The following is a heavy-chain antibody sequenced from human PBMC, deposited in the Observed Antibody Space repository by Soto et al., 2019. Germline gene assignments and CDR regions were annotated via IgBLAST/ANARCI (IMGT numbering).Heavy chain of an antibody. J-gene: IGHJ4*02. CDR1: GCTISSYY. CDR3: ARFLRAAAGQVDC. D-gene: IGHD6-13*01. V-gene: IGHV4-59*08. CDR2: IYYSGST. Sequence: SETLSLTCTVSGCTISSYYWSWIRQPPGKGLEWIGYIYYSGSTNYNPSLKSRVTISVDTSKNQFSLKLSSVTAADTAVYYCARFLRAAAGQVDCWGQGTLVTVSS.